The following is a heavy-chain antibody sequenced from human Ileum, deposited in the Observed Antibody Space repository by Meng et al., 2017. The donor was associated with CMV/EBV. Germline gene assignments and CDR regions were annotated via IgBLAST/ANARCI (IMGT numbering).Heavy chain of an antibody. CDR2: IYTSGSS. CDR3: AREGPTDWGRALDY. J-gene: IGHJ4*02. D-gene: IGHD7-27*01. CDR1: GGSMSSYY. Sequence: GERQEPGPGLVKPSGTLALTCTVSGGSMSSYYWGWIRQPAGKGLEWIGRIYTSGSSNYNSSLKSRVTMSVDTSKNQFSMKLNSVTAADTAVYYCAREGPTDWGRALDYWGQGTLVTVSS. V-gene: IGHV4-4*07.